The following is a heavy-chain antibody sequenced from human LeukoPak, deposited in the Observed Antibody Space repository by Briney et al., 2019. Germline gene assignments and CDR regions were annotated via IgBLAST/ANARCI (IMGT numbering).Heavy chain of an antibody. V-gene: IGHV3-21*05. CDR3: ARDILSFDY. Sequence: PGGSLRLSCAASGFIFSNYSMNWVRQAPGKGLEWISYISSSSSYIYYADSVKGRFTISRDNAKNSLYLQMNSLRAEDTAVYYCARDILSFDYWGQGTLVTVSS. CDR1: GFIFSNYS. CDR2: ISSSSSYI. J-gene: IGHJ4*02. D-gene: IGHD2/OR15-2a*01.